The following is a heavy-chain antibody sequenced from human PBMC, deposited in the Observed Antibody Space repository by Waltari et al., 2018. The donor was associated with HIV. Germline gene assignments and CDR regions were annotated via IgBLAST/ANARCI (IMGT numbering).Heavy chain of an antibody. CDR1: GYTFTGSD. CDR3: ARGPPNDLWPPQTRHMDV. Sequence: QLQLVQSGTEVKKPGASVKVSCKASGYTFTGSDMTWVRQATGQGLEWMGWMNPESGNTAYAHKFQGRVTMTRNTSIRTAYMELTSLRSEDTAVYYCARGPPNDLWPPQTRHMDVWGLGTTVTVSS. V-gene: IGHV1-8*01. D-gene: IGHD3-3*01. J-gene: IGHJ6*02. CDR2: MNPESGNT.